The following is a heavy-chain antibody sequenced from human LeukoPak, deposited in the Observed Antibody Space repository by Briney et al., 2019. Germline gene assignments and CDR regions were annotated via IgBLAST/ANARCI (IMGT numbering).Heavy chain of an antibody. CDR3: ARGYGDDY. CDR2: ISPYSGNT. Sequence: ASVKVSCKASGYTFTKYGIIWARQAPGQRLEWMGWISPYSGNTDYAQKFQGRVTMTTDTSASTVYMELRSLRSDDTAIYYCARGYGDDYWGQGTLLTVSS. CDR1: GYTFTKYG. V-gene: IGHV1-18*01. D-gene: IGHD3-16*01. J-gene: IGHJ4*02.